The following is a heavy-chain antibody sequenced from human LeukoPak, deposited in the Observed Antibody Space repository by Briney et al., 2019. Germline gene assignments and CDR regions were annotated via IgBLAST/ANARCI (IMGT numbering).Heavy chain of an antibody. D-gene: IGHD2/OR15-2a*01. V-gene: IGHV3-23*01. CDR2: IRGDGATK. J-gene: IGHJ4*02. Sequence: GGSLRLSCAASGFTFSTYAMTWVRQAPGKGLEWVSAIRGDGATKFYADSVKGRFTVSRDNSKNTVYLQMDSLRAEDTAVYYCAKDQSRDYFRGADYWGQGTLVTVSS. CDR1: GFTFSTYA. CDR3: AKDQSRDYFRGADY.